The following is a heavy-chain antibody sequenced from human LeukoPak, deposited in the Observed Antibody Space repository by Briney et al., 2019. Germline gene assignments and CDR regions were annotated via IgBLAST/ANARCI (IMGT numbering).Heavy chain of an antibody. CDR3: ASSTSWAAAAGDY. J-gene: IGHJ4*02. V-gene: IGHV4-39*01. D-gene: IGHD6-13*01. CDR2: IYYSGST. CDR1: GGSISSSSYY. Sequence: PSETLSLICTVSGGSISSSSYYWGWIRQPPGKGLEWIGIIYYSGSTYYNPSLKSRVTISVDTSKNQFSLKLSSVTAADTAVYYCASSTSWAAAAGDYWGQGTLVTVSP.